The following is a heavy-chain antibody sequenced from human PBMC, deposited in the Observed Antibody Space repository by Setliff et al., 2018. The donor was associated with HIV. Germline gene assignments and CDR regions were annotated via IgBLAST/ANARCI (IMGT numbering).Heavy chain of an antibody. CDR2: MDPNSGDT. J-gene: IGHJ4*02. CDR1: GYSFTTYD. V-gene: IGHV1-8*02. Sequence: PSVKVSCKASGYSFTTYDINWVRQATGQGLEWMAWMDPNSGDTGYAQKFHGRVTLTSDTSISTAYMELSSLGSEDTAVYYCARGSRWRSSDYWGQGTLVTVSS. CDR3: ARGSRWRSSDY. D-gene: IGHD2-21*01.